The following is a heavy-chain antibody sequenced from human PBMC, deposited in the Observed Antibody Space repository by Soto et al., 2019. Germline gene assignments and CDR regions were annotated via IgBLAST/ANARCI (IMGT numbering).Heavy chain of an antibody. Sequence: SETLSLTCAVSGGSISSSNWWSWVRQPPGKGLEWIGEIYHSGSTNYNPSLKSRVTISVDKSKNQFSLKLSSVTAADTAVYYCASGLSHYYYYGMDVWGQGTTVTVSS. D-gene: IGHD2-2*01. J-gene: IGHJ6*02. CDR1: GGSISSSNW. CDR3: ASGLSHYYYYGMDV. V-gene: IGHV4-4*02. CDR2: IYHSGST.